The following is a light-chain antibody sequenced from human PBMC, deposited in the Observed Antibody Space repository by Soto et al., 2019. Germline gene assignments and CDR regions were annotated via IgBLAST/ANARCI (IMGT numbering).Light chain of an antibody. CDR2: DAS. V-gene: IGKV1-33*01. Sequence: DTQMTQSPSSLSASVGDRVAITCQASRDITDYLNWYQQKPGKAPKLLIYDASKLETGVPSRFSGSGSGTDFTLTITSLQPEDLATYYCQQFDNAPLTFGGGTKV. J-gene: IGKJ4*01. CDR1: RDITDY. CDR3: QQFDNAPLT.